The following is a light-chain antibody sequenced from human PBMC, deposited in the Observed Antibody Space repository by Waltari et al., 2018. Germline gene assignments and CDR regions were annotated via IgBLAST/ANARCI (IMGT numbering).Light chain of an antibody. V-gene: IGKV2-28*01. Sequence: DIVMTQSPLSLSVTPGEPASISCRSSQSLLHRNGNHYLVVYVQKPVQSPPLLIYLSSTRASGVPDRFSGSGSGTDFTLKISRVEAEDFGVYYCMQALQIPPTFGQGTKVEIK. J-gene: IGKJ1*01. CDR3: MQALQIPPT. CDR2: LSS. CDR1: QSLLHRNGNHY.